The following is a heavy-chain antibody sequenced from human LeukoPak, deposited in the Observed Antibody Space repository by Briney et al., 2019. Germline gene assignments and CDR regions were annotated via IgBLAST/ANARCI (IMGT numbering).Heavy chain of an antibody. CDR3: ARAPTTYSSGWPYSFDY. CDR1: GFTFSTYG. Sequence: GRSLRLSCAASGFTFSTYGMHWVRQAPGKGLEWVAVISHDGTNTYYADSVKGRFTISRDNSKNTLYLQMNSLRAEDTAVYYCARAPTTYSSGWPYSFDYWGQGTLVTVSS. J-gene: IGHJ4*02. D-gene: IGHD6-19*01. CDR2: ISHDGTNT. V-gene: IGHV3-33*01.